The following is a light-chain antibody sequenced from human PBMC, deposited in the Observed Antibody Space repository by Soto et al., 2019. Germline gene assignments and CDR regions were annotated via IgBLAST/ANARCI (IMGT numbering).Light chain of an antibody. CDR1: QGVNSN. Sequence: EIVMTQSPATLSVFPGERATLSCRASQGVNSNLAWYPQKPGQAPRLLIYAVSTRATGIPARFSGSGSGTEFTPAISSLQSEDFAVYYCQQHNKWPLTFGAGTKVEIK. CDR2: AVS. CDR3: QQHNKWPLT. J-gene: IGKJ4*01. V-gene: IGKV3-15*01.